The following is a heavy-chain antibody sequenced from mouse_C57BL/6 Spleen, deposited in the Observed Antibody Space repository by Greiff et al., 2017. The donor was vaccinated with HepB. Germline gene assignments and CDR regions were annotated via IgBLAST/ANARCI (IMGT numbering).Heavy chain of an antibody. V-gene: IGHV1-15*01. CDR3: TKAPPVYYGYSWFAY. J-gene: IGHJ3*01. D-gene: IGHD2-2*01. CDR2: IDPETGGT. Sequence: QVQLQQSGAELVRPGASVTLSCKASGYTFTDYEMHWVKQTPVHGLEWIGAIDPETGGTAYNQKFKGKAILTADKSSSTAYMELRSLTSEDSAVYYCTKAPPVYYGYSWFAYWGQGTLVTVSA. CDR1: GYTFTDYE.